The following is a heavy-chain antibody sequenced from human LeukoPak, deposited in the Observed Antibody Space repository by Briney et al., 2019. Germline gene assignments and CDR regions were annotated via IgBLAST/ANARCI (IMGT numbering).Heavy chain of an antibody. V-gene: IGHV4-59*01. CDR1: GGSISSYY. J-gene: IGHJ5*02. D-gene: IGHD3-3*01. Sequence: PSETLSLTCAVSGGSISSYYWSWIRQPPGKGLEWIGYIYYSGSTNYNPSLKSRVTTSVDTSKNQFSLKLSSVTAADTAVYYCARGPYDFWSGYYTSFANWFDPWGQGTLVTVSS. CDR2: IYYSGST. CDR3: ARGPYDFWSGYYTSFANWFDP.